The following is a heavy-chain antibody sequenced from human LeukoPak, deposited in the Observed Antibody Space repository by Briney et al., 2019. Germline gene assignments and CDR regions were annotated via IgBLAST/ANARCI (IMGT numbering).Heavy chain of an antibody. CDR1: GFTFSSYA. V-gene: IGHV3-30-3*01. CDR3: ARASDYYDSSGYYQGSYYSDY. D-gene: IGHD3-22*01. Sequence: GGSLRLPCAASGFTFSSYAMHWVRQAPGKGLEWVAVISYDGSNKYYADSVKGRFTISRDNSKNTLYLQMNSLRAEDTAVYYCARASDYYDSSGYYQGSYYSDYWGQGTLVTVSS. CDR2: ISYDGSNK. J-gene: IGHJ4*02.